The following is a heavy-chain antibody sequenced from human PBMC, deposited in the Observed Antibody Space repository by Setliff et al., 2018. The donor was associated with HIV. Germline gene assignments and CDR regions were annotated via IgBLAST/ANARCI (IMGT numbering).Heavy chain of an antibody. V-gene: IGHV4-61*02. D-gene: IGHD4-17*01. Sequence: SETLSLTCTVSGDSISSGFYYWSWIRQPAGKGLEWIGRISTSGSTNYNPSLKSRVTISVDTSKNQFSLKVRSVTAADTAVYYCARLGMTTVGIGDVFDIWGQGTMVTVS. CDR2: ISTSGST. CDR3: ARLGMTTVGIGDVFDI. CDR1: GDSISSGFYY. J-gene: IGHJ3*02.